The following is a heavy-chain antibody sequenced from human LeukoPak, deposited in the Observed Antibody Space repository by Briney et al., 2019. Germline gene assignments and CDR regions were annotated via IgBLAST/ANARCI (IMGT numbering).Heavy chain of an antibody. D-gene: IGHD5/OR15-5a*01. J-gene: IGHJ5*02. CDR1: EFTFSSYA. Sequence: GRSLRLSCAASEFTFSSYAFHWVRRAPGKGLEWVAVISYDGSNKHYADSVRGRFTISRDNSKNTLYLQMNSLRAEDTAVYYCARDLPWFDPWGQGTLVTVSS. CDR3: ARDLPWFDP. CDR2: ISYDGSNK. V-gene: IGHV3-30*04.